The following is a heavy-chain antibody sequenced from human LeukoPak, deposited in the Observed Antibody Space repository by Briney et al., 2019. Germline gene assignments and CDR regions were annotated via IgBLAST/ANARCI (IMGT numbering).Heavy chain of an antibody. CDR3: ATEDIVVRNALDY. Sequence: ASVKVSCKVSGYTLTELSMHWVRQAPGKGLEWMGGFDPEDGEAIYARKFQGRVTTTEDTSTDTAYMELSSLRSEDTAVYYCATEDIVVRNALDYWGQGTLVTVSS. CDR1: GYTLTELS. CDR2: FDPEDGEA. V-gene: IGHV1-24*01. D-gene: IGHD2-2*01. J-gene: IGHJ4*02.